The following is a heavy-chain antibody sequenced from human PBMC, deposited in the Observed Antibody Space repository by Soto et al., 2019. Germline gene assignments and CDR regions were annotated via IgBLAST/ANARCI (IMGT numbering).Heavy chain of an antibody. CDR1: GDSVSSNSAA. J-gene: IGHJ6*03. CDR2: TYYRSKWYN. Sequence: SQTLSLTCAISGDSVSSNSAAWNWIRQSPSRGLEWLGRTYYRSKWYNDYAVSVKSRITINPDTSKNQFSLQLNSVTPEDTAVYYCAREISGGYNWNDGSDLGGRHYYYYYMDVWGKGTTVTVSS. CDR3: AREISGGYNWNDGSDLGGRHYYYYYMDV. D-gene: IGHD1-1*01. V-gene: IGHV6-1*01.